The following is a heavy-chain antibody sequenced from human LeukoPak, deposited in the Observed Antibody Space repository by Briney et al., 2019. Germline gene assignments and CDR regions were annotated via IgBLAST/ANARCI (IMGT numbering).Heavy chain of an antibody. V-gene: IGHV3-23*01. CDR3: ATNYDDSREAFDV. CDR2: ISGSGEDS. Sequence: GGSLRLSCAASGFTFSNFAMNWVRQTPGKGLEWVSGISGSGEDSNHADSVTDRFIISRENSKNTLYLQMNSLRADDTAVYYCATNYDDSREAFDVWGQGTVVTVSS. CDR1: GFTFSNFA. D-gene: IGHD3-3*01. J-gene: IGHJ3*01.